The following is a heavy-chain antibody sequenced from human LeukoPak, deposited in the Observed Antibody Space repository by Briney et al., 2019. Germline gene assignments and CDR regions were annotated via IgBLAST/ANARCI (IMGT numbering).Heavy chain of an antibody. D-gene: IGHD4-17*01. CDR3: ARLGTSGDYALDY. J-gene: IGHJ4*02. Sequence: SVKVSCKASGGTFSSYAISWVRQAPGQGLEWMGGIIPIFGTANYAQKFQGRVTITTDESTSTAYMEQSSLRSEDTAVYYCARLGTSGDYALDYWGQGTLVTVSS. CDR2: IIPIFGTA. CDR1: GGTFSSYA. V-gene: IGHV1-69*05.